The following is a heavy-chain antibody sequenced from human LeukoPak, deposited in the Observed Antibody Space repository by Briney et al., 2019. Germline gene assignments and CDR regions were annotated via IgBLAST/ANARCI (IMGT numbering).Heavy chain of an antibody. Sequence: GGSLRLSCVTSGLTFTNHGFHWLRQAADKGLEWVAFVRNDGFDTYHSNSVKGRFSISRDDSKNTVYLQMNSLRAEDTALYNCARDRGKDYFGDWGQGTQVTVSS. CDR2: VRNDGFDT. CDR1: GLTFTNHG. D-gene: IGHD4-23*01. J-gene: IGHJ4*02. V-gene: IGHV3-30*02. CDR3: ARDRGKDYFGD.